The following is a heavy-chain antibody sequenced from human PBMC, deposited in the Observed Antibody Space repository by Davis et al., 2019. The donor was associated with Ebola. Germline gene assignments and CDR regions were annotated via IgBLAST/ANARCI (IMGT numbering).Heavy chain of an antibody. J-gene: IGHJ2*01. CDR3: ATHDYGEIHWYFDL. CDR1: GYTFTGYY. D-gene: IGHD4-17*01. CDR2: ISPNSGGT. Sequence: ASVKVSCKASGYTFTGYYMHWVRQAPGQGLEWMGRISPNSGGTNYAQKFQGRVTMTRDTSISTAYLQWSSLKASDTAMYYCATHDYGEIHWYFDLWGRGTLVTVSS. V-gene: IGHV1-2*06.